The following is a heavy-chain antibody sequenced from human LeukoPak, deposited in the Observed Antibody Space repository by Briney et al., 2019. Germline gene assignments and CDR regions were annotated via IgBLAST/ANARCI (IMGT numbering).Heavy chain of an antibody. J-gene: IGHJ6*02. CDR1: GFTFSNYA. D-gene: IGHD5-24*01. Sequence: GGSLRLSCVASGFTFSNYAMSWVRQAPGKGLEWVSGISDSGGRTYNADSVKGRFAISRDNSKNTLYLQMNSLRAEDTAVYYCAKILERELQYYYYGMDVWGQGTSVTVSS. CDR2: ISDSGGRT. V-gene: IGHV3-23*01. CDR3: AKILERELQYYYYGMDV.